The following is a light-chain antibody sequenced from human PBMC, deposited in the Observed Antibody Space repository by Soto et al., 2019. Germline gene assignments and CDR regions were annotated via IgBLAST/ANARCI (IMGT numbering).Light chain of an antibody. CDR2: DVS. Sequence: LTQPASVSGSPGQSITISCTGTSSDVGAYNYDSWYQQYPGEAPKVIIYDVSHRPAGVSNRFSGSKSGNTASLTISGLQTQDEADYYCSSYTSATTYVFGTGTKLTVL. CDR1: SSDVGAYNY. V-gene: IGLV2-14*01. J-gene: IGLJ1*01. CDR3: SSYTSATTYV.